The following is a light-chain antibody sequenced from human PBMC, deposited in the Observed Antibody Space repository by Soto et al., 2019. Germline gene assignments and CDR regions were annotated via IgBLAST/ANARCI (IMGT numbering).Light chain of an antibody. CDR3: QQYYRTPIT. Sequence: DIVMTQSPDSLTVSLGERATINCRSSQSVLYSSNNKNYLAWYQHKPGQPPKLLIYWASTRDSGVPDRFSGSGSGTDFTLTISSLQADDVAVYSCQQYYRTPITFGGGTKVEIK. CDR2: WAS. V-gene: IGKV4-1*01. J-gene: IGKJ4*01. CDR1: QSVLYSSNNKNY.